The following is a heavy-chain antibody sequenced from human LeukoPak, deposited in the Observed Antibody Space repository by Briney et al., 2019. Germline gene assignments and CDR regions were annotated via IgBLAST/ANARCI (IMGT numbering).Heavy chain of an antibody. V-gene: IGHV3-30*03. CDR3: ARPNYDSSGYRPNYYYYYMDV. D-gene: IGHD3-22*01. Sequence: GGSLRLSCAASGFTFSSYGMHWVRQAPGKGLEWVAVISYDGSNKYYADSVKGRFTISRDNAKNTLYLQMNSLRAEDTAVYYCARPNYDSSGYRPNYYYYYMDVWGKGTTVTISS. CDR1: GFTFSSYG. CDR2: ISYDGSNK. J-gene: IGHJ6*03.